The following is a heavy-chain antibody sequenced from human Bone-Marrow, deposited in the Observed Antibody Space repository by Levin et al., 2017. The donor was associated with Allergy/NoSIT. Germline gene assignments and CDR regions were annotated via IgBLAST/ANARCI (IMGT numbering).Heavy chain of an antibody. CDR2: IIGSGSST. D-gene: IGHD1-26*01. J-gene: IGHJ3*02. V-gene: IGHV3-23*01. CDR1: GFSFRSYA. CDR3: AKDKGGSYFEDAFDI. Sequence: GESLKISCAASGFSFRSYAMSWVRQVPGKGLEWVSAIIGSGSSTYYADSVRGRFTISRDNSRDTLYLQLNSLRAEDTALYYCAKDKGGSYFEDAFDIWGQGTMVTVSS.